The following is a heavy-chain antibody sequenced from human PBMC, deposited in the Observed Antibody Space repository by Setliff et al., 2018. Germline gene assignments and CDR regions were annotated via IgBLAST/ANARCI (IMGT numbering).Heavy chain of an antibody. CDR1: GYTFTNYA. V-gene: IGHV7-4-1*02. CDR3: ARGYCSGGSCADFDY. CDR2: INTNTGFP. Sequence: RASVKVSCKAPGYTFTNYAMNWVRQAPGQGLEWMGWINTNTGFPTYAQGFTGRFVFSLDTSVSTAYLQISSVKAEDTAVYYCARGYCSGGSCADFDYWGQGTLVTV. J-gene: IGHJ4*02. D-gene: IGHD2-15*01.